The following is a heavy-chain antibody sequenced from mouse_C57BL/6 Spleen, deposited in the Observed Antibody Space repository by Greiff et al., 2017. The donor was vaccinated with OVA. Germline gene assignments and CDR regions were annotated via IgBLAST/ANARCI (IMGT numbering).Heavy chain of an antibody. D-gene: IGHD2-1*01. Sequence: VKLVESGPGLVAPSQCLSITCTVSGFSLTNYGVDWVRQPPGKGLEWLGVIWGGGSTNYNSPPMSRLSICKDNSKSQVFLKMHSLQTDDTAMYNSAKHIYYGNYECYAMDYWGQGTSAKASS. CDR2: IWGGGST. CDR3: AKHIYYGNYECYAMDY. V-gene: IGHV2-9*01. J-gene: IGHJ4*01. CDR1: GFSLTNYG.